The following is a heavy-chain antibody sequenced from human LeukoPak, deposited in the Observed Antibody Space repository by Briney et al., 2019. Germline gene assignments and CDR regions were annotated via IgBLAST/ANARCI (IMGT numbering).Heavy chain of an antibody. CDR2: ISSSSSYT. CDR3: ARVPPQWEQQLVFDY. V-gene: IGHV3-11*06. CDR1: GFTFSDYY. Sequence: GGSLRLSCAASGFTFSDYYMSWIRQAPGKGLEWVSYISSSSSYTNYADSVKGRFTISRDNAKNSLYLQMNSLRAADTAVYYCARVPPQWEQQLVFDYWGQGTLVTVSS. D-gene: IGHD6-13*01. J-gene: IGHJ4*02.